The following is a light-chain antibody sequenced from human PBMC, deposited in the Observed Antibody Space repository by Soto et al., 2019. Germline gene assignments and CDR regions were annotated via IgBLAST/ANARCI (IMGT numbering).Light chain of an antibody. Sequence: EIVLTQSPGTLSLSPGERATLSCRASQSVSSSYLAWYQQKPGQAPRLLIYGASSRATGIPDRFSASGSGTDFTLTISRLEPEDSAVYYFHQYGSSPLTFGGGTKVEIK. V-gene: IGKV3-20*01. CDR3: HQYGSSPLT. CDR2: GAS. CDR1: QSVSSSY. J-gene: IGKJ4*01.